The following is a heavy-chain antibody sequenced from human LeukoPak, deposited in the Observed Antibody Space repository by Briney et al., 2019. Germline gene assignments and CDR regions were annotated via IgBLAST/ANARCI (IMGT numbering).Heavy chain of an antibody. D-gene: IGHD4-17*01. V-gene: IGHV3-7*01. CDR1: GFTFSFYW. J-gene: IGHJ4*02. Sequence: PGGSLRLSCAASGFTFSFYWMSWIRQAPGKGLEWVANIKQDGSEKYYVDSVKGRFTISRDNTKNSLYLQMNSLRAEDTAVYDCARDDTVTTRVGFIDWGQGTLVTVSS. CDR3: ARDDTVTTRVGFID. CDR2: IKQDGSEK.